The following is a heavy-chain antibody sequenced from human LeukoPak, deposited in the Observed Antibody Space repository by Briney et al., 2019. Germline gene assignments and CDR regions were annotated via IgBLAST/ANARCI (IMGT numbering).Heavy chain of an antibody. CDR2: MYHSGSI. V-gene: IGHV4-38-2*02. Sequence: PSETLSLTCTVSGYSISSGYYWDWIRQPPGKGLEWIGSMYHSGSIYYNPSLKSRVTMSIDTSKNQFSLKLSSVTAADTAVYYCARDYLLGYCSGGSCSERDYWGQGTLVTVSS. D-gene: IGHD2-15*01. J-gene: IGHJ4*02. CDR1: GYSISSGYY. CDR3: ARDYLLGYCSGGSCSERDY.